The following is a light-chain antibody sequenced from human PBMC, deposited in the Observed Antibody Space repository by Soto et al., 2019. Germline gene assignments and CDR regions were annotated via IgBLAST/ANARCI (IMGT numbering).Light chain of an antibody. CDR3: SAWDDSLNCVV. V-gene: IGLV1-44*01. Sequence: QSVLTQPPSASGTPGQRVTISCSGSSSNIGSNTVNWYQQLPGTAPKLLIYSNNQRPSGVPDRFSGSKSGTAASLAISVLQSEDEAEYDCSAWDDSLNCVVFGEGTKLTVL. J-gene: IGLJ2*01. CDR1: SSNIGSNT. CDR2: SNN.